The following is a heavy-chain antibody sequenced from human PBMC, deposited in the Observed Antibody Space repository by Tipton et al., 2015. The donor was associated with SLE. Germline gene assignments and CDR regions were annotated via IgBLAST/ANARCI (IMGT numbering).Heavy chain of an antibody. D-gene: IGHD4-17*01. CDR2: IKQDGSEK. Sequence: GSLRLSCAASGFTFSSYWMSWVRQAPGKGLEWVANIKQDGSEKYYVDPVKGRFTISRDNAKNSLYLQMNSLRAEDTAVYYCAKETDYGDYGVDYWGQGTLVTVSS. CDR3: AKETDYGDYGVDY. V-gene: IGHV3-7*01. CDR1: GFTFSSYW. J-gene: IGHJ4*02.